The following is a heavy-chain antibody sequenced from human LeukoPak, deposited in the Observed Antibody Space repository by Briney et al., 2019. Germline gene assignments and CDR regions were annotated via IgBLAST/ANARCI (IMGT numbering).Heavy chain of an antibody. Sequence: GALRLSCAASGFSFSSYGMSWIRQPPGKGLEWIGEINHSGSTNYNPSLKSRVTISVDTSKNQFSLKLSSVTAADTAVYYCASRTPPFDYWGQGTLVTVSS. CDR3: ASRTPPFDY. CDR1: GFSFSSYG. J-gene: IGHJ4*02. D-gene: IGHD2-15*01. V-gene: IGHV4-34*01. CDR2: INHSGST.